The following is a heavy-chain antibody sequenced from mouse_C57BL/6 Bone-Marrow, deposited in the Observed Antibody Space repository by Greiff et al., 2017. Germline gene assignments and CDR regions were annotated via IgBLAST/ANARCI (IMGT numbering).Heavy chain of an antibody. D-gene: IGHD1-1*01. CDR1: GYTFTDYN. CDR3: ATYYYGSSYAMDY. J-gene: IGHJ4*01. V-gene: IGHV1-18*01. CDR2: INPNNGGT. Sequence: EVQLQQSGPELVKPGASVKIPCKASGYTFTDYNMDWVKQSHGKSLEWIGDINPNNGGTNYNQKFKGKATLTVDKSSSTAYMERRSLTSEDTAVYDCATYYYGSSYAMDYWGQGTSVTVSS.